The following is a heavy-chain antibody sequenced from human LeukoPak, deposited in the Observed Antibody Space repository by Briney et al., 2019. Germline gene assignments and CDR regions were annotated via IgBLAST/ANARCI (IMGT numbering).Heavy chain of an antibody. CDR2: IRYDGSKK. J-gene: IGHJ4*02. Sequence: GGSLRLSCAASGFTFSSYGMHWVRQAPGKGLEWVAFIRYDGSKKYYADSVKGRFTISRDNSKNTLYLQMNSLRAEDTAVYYCAKERDYYEREYYFDYWGQGTLVTVSS. D-gene: IGHD3-22*01. CDR3: AKERDYYEREYYFDY. V-gene: IGHV3-30*02. CDR1: GFTFSSYG.